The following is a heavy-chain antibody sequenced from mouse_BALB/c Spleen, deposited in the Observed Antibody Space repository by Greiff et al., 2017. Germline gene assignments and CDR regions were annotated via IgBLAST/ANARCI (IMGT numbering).Heavy chain of an antibody. Sequence: VKLKESGPGLVAPSQSLSITCTVSGFSLTSYDISWIRQPPGKGLEWLGVIWTGGGTNYNSAFMSRLSISKDNSKSQVFLKMNSLQTDDTAIYYCVSHRDGYAMDYWGQGTSVTVSS. CDR3: VSHRDGYAMDY. J-gene: IGHJ4*01. CDR1: GFSLTSYD. CDR2: IWTGGGT. D-gene: IGHD2-14*01. V-gene: IGHV2-9-2*01.